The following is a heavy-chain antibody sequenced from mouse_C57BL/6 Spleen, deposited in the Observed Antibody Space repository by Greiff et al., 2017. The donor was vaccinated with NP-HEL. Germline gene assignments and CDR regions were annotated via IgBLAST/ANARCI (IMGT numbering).Heavy chain of an antibody. CDR1: GYSITSGYY. V-gene: IGHV3-6*01. CDR3: AREGTTWDGFAY. Sequence: EVKLQESGPGLVKPSQSLSLTCSVTGYSITSGYYWNWIRQFPGNILEWMGYISYDGSNNYNPSLKNRISITRDTSKNQFFLKLNSVTTEDTATYYCAREGTTWDGFAYWGQGTLVTVSA. CDR2: ISYDGSN. J-gene: IGHJ3*01. D-gene: IGHD4-1*01.